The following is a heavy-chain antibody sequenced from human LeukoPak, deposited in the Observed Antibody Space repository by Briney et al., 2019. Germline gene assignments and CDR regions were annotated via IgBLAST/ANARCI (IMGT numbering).Heavy chain of an antibody. Sequence: ASVKVSCKASRYTFTSYGISWVRQAPGQGLEWMGWISAYNGNTNYAQKLQGRVTMTTDTSTSTAYMELRSLRSDDTAVYHCARDGSYYDSSGYYVGPDNPIFDYWGQGTLVTVSS. V-gene: IGHV1-18*01. CDR3: ARDGSYYDSSGYYVGPDNPIFDY. J-gene: IGHJ4*02. D-gene: IGHD3-22*01. CDR2: ISAYNGNT. CDR1: RYTFTSYG.